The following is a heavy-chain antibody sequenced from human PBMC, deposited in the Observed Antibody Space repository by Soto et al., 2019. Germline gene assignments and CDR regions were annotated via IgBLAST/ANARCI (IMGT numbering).Heavy chain of an antibody. CDR1: GGSISSYY. D-gene: IGHD6-13*01. Sequence: QVRLQESGPGLVKPSETLSLTCTVSGGSISSYYWSWIRQPPGKGLEWIGYIYYSGSTNYNPSLKSRVTISVDTSKNQFSLKLSSVTAADTAVYYCARGPYVRDISNDAFDIWGQGTMVTVSS. CDR3: ARGPYVRDISNDAFDI. CDR2: IYYSGST. V-gene: IGHV4-59*01. J-gene: IGHJ3*02.